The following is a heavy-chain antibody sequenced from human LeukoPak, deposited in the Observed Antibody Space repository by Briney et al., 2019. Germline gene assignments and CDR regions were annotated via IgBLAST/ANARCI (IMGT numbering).Heavy chain of an antibody. CDR1: GYSISNGYY. CDR2: IHHSGTT. D-gene: IGHD6-13*01. V-gene: IGHV4-38-2*02. J-gene: IGHJ4*02. CDR3: ARGVGSSSPSYFDY. Sequence: KPSETLSLTCTVSGYSISNGYYWGWVRQPPGKGLEWIGTIHHSGTTYYSPSLRSRVTISVDTSKNQFSLNLSSVTAADTAVYYCARGVGSSSPSYFDYWGQGTLVTVSS.